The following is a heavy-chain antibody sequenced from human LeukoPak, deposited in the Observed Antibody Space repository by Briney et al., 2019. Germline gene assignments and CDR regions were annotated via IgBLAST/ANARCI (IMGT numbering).Heavy chain of an antibody. V-gene: IGHV3-23*01. D-gene: IGHD6-6*01. CDR3: AKDPYSSSANWFDP. CDR2: ISGSGSST. J-gene: IGHJ5*02. CDR1: GFTFSNYA. Sequence: GGSLRLSCAASGFTFSNYAMSWVRQAPGKGLEWVSAISGSGSSTYYADSVKGRFTISRDNSKNTLYLQMNSLRAEDTAVYYCAKDPYSSSANWFDPWGQGTLVTVSS.